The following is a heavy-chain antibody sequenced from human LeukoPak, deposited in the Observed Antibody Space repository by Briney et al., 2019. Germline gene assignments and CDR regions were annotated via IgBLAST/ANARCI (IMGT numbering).Heavy chain of an antibody. Sequence: PGGSLRLSCAASGFSFSKSSMLWFRQAPGKGLEWLATIKQDGNEKFYVDSVKGRFTISRDNAKNSLYLQMSSLRADDTAIYYCARDGPDYGDFNWFAPWGQGTLVTVSS. CDR3: ARDGPDYGDFNWFAP. D-gene: IGHD4-17*01. J-gene: IGHJ5*02. CDR1: GFSFSKSS. CDR2: IKQDGNEK. V-gene: IGHV3-7*01.